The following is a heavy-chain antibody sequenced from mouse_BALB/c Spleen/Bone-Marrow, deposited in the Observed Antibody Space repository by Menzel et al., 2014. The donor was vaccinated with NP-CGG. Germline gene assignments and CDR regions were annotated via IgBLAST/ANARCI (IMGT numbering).Heavy chain of an antibody. J-gene: IGHJ3*01. CDR3: ASRYYDSSPFAY. D-gene: IGHD1-1*01. CDR1: GFTFSSYI. CDR2: ISNGGGSI. Sequence: EVKLVESGGGLVQPGGSLKLSCAASGFTFSSYIMSWVRQTPEKRLEWVAYISNGGGSIYYPDTVKGRFTISRDNDKNTLCLQMSSLKSEDTAMYYCASRYYDSSPFAYWGQGTLVTVSA. V-gene: IGHV5-12-2*01.